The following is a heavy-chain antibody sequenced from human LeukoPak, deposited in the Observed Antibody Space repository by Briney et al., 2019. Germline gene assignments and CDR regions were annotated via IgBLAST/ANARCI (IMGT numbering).Heavy chain of an antibody. J-gene: IGHJ3*02. CDR2: IYYSGST. CDR3: ARDRHRRILTGYYDAFDI. V-gene: IGHV4-59*01. Sequence: SETLSLTCTVSGSSISSYYWSWIRQPPGKGLEWIGYIYYSGSTNYNPSLKSRVTISVDTSKNQFSLKLSSVTAADTAVYYCARDRHRRILTGYYDAFDIWGQGTMVTVSS. CDR1: GSSISSYY. D-gene: IGHD3-9*01.